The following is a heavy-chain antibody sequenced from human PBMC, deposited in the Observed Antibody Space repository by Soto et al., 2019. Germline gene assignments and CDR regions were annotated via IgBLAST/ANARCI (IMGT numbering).Heavy chain of an antibody. CDR3: ASLSNWNYVPEYFQH. V-gene: IGHV4-59*01. Sequence: QVQLQESGPGLVKPSETLSLTCTVSGGSISSYYWSWIRQPPGKGLEWIGYIYYSGSTNYNPSLKSRVPISVDTSKNQFSLKLSSVTAADTAVYYCASLSNWNYVPEYFQHWGQGTLVTVSS. CDR1: GGSISSYY. CDR2: IYYSGST. J-gene: IGHJ1*01. D-gene: IGHD1-7*01.